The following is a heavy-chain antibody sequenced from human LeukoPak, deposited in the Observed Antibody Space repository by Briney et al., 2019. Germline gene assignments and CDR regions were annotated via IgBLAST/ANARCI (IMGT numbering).Heavy chain of an antibody. Sequence: GESLKISCKGSGYSFTSYWIGWVRQMPGKGLEWMGIIYPGDSDTRYSPSFQGQVTISADKSISTAYLQWSSLKASDTAMYYGARLDGYGDHAYYYYGMDVWGQGTTVTVSS. J-gene: IGHJ6*02. CDR3: ARLDGYGDHAYYYYGMDV. V-gene: IGHV5-51*01. CDR1: GYSFTSYW. D-gene: IGHD4-17*01. CDR2: IYPGDSDT.